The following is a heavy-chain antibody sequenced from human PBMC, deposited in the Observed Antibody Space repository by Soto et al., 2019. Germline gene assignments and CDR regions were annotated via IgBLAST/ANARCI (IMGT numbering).Heavy chain of an antibody. CDR2: ISDSGGRT. CDR1: GFTFNTYA. CDR3: AKELVNSGWTYFDC. D-gene: IGHD6-19*01. V-gene: IGHV3-23*01. J-gene: IGHJ4*02. Sequence: GGSLRLSCAASGFTFNTYAMSWVRQAPGKGLEWVSAISDSGGRTYYADSVKGRFTISRDNSKNTLYLQINSLRAEDTAVYFCAKELVNSGWTYFDCWGQGTLVTVSS.